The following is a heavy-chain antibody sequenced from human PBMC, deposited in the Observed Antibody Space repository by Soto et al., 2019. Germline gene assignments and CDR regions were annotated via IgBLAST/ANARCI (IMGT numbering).Heavy chain of an antibody. J-gene: IGHJ4*02. V-gene: IGHV1-46*01. D-gene: IGHD1-1*01. CDR1: GYTFTSYY. CDR3: ARDFVSWDSWMRVPDDY. Sequence: QVQLVQSGAEVKKPGASVKVSCKASGYTFTSYYMHWVRQAPGQGLEWMGIINPSGGSTSYAQKFQGRVNVTRDPSTSTVYMELSSLRAEDTAVYYCARDFVSWDSWMRVPDDYWGQGTLVTVSS. CDR2: INPSGGST.